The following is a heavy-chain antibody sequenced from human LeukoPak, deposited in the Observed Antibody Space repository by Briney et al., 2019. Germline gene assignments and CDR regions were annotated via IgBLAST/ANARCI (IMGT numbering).Heavy chain of an antibody. D-gene: IGHD3-3*01. V-gene: IGHV3-48*02. Sequence: GGSLRLSCAASGFTFSSYSMNWVRQAPGKGLEWVSYISGSSSTIYYADSVKGRFTISRDNAKNSLYLQMNSLRDEDTAVFYCARAILRFGYAMDVWGQGTTVTVSS. CDR3: ARAILRFGYAMDV. CDR2: ISGSSSTI. J-gene: IGHJ6*02. CDR1: GFTFSSYS.